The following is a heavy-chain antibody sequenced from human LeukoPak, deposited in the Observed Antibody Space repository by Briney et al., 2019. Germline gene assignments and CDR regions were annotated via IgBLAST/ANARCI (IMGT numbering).Heavy chain of an antibody. CDR1: GGSISRYY. CDR3: ARAPNYGGDSGYFDN. V-gene: IGHV4-59*01. CDR2: IYYSGST. Sequence: PSETLSLTCTVSGGSISRYYWSWIRQPPGKGLEWIGYIYYSGSTDYHPSLKSRVTISLDTSKNQVSLKLSSVTAADTAMYYCARAPNYGGDSGYFDNWGQGTLVTVSS. D-gene: IGHD4-23*01. J-gene: IGHJ4*03.